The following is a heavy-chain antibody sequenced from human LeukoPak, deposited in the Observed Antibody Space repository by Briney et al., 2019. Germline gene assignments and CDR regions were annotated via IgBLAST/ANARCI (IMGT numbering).Heavy chain of an antibody. CDR2: ISSNGGST. J-gene: IGHJ4*02. D-gene: IGHD1-26*01. CDR3: VTLDGIVGATFDY. CDR1: GFTFSSYA. V-gene: IGHV3-64D*06. Sequence: GGSLRLSCSVSGFTFSSYAMHRVRQAPGKGLEYVSAISSNGGSTYYADSVKGRFTISRDNSKNTLYLQMSSLRAEDTAVYYCVTLDGIVGATFDYWGQGTLVTVSS.